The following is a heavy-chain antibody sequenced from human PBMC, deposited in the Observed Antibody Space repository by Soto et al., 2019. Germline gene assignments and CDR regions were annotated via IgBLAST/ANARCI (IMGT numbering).Heavy chain of an antibody. Sequence: ASVKVSCKASGYTFSNYHIHWVRQAPGQGLEWLGWIDPNSGGTKYAQKFQGRVTVTREPSITTAFMELDSLTSDATAVYYCARSSGSYSDFDFWGQGNLVTVSS. CDR1: GYTFSNYH. J-gene: IGHJ4*02. V-gene: IGHV1-2*02. CDR2: IDPNSGGT. D-gene: IGHD1-26*01. CDR3: ARSSGSYSDFDF.